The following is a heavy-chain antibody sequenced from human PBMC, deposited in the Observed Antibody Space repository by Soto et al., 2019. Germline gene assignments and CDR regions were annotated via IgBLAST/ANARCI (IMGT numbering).Heavy chain of an antibody. CDR2: IYHSGST. CDR3: ARDDLYRGWFDP. Sequence: QLQLQYSGSGLGKPSQTLSLTCAVSRGSISSGGYAWTWSLPPPGTGLEWIGYIYHSGSTYYNPSLRGRVTVSVDKSRDQFSLKLSSVTAADTAVYYGARDDLYRGWFDPWCQGTLVTVSS. J-gene: IGHJ5*02. V-gene: IGHV4-30-2*01. CDR1: RGSISSGGYA. D-gene: IGHD1-1*01.